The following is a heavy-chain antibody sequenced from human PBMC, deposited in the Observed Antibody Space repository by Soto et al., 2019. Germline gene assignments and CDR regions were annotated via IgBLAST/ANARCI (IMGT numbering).Heavy chain of an antibody. CDR1: GFTFSSYW. Sequence: GGSLRLSCAASGFTFSSYWMSWVRQAPGKGLEWVANIKQDGSEKYYVDSVKGRFTISRDNAKNSLYLQMNSLRAEDTAVYYCARAGGYYSDYYYGMDVWGQGTTVTVSS. CDR2: IKQDGSEK. V-gene: IGHV3-7*03. D-gene: IGHD3-10*01. CDR3: ARAGGYYSDYYYGMDV. J-gene: IGHJ6*02.